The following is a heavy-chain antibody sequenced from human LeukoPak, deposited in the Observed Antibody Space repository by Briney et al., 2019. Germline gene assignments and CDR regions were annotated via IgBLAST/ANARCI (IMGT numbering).Heavy chain of an antibody. J-gene: IGHJ4*02. CDR1: GFTFSGSA. CDR2: IRYDGSNK. D-gene: IGHD5-12*01. CDR3: AKDVSLAPGSFDY. Sequence: GGSLRLSCAASGFTFSGSALHWVRQAPGKVLEWVAFIRYDGSNKYYADSVKGRFTISRDNSKNTLYLQMNSLRAEDTAVYYCAKDVSLAPGSFDYWGQGTLVTVSS. V-gene: IGHV3-30*02.